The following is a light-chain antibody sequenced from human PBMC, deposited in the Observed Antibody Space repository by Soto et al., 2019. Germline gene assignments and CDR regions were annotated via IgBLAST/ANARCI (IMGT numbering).Light chain of an antibody. CDR2: DAS. V-gene: IGKV3-11*01. CDR1: QSVSSY. J-gene: IGKJ3*01. Sequence: EIVLTQSPATLSLSPGERATLSCRASQSVSSYLALYQQKPGQAPSLLIYDASNRATGIPARFSGSGSGTDFTLTISSLEPEDFAVYYCQQRSNWLFTFGPGTKVDIK. CDR3: QQRSNWLFT.